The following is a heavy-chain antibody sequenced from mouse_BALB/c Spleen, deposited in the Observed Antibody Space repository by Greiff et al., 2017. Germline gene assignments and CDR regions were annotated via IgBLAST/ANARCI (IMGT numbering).Heavy chain of an antibody. J-gene: IGHJ2*01. CDR2: ISYSGST. V-gene: IGHV3-2*02. CDR1: GYSITSDYA. D-gene: IGHD1-2*01. Sequence: EVQLVESGPGLVKPSQSLSLTCTVTGYSITSDYAWNWIRQFPGNKLEWMGYISYSGSTSYNPSLKSRISITRDTSKNQFFLQLNSVTTEDTATYYCARENYGHYFDYWGQGTTLTVSS. CDR3: ARENYGHYFDY.